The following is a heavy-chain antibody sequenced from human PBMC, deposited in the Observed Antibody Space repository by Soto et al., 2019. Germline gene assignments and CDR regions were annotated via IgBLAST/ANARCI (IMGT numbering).Heavy chain of an antibody. CDR1: GFTFSSYS. CDR3: ARDLGYVSGYPSIR. J-gene: IGHJ4*02. CDR2: ISSSSTI. Sequence: GGSLRLSCAASGFTFSSYSMNWVRQAPGKGLEWVSYISSSSTIYYADSVKGRFTISRDNAKNSLYLQMNSLRDEDTAVYYCARDLGYVSGYPSIRWGQGTLVTVSS. D-gene: IGHD3-3*01. V-gene: IGHV3-48*02.